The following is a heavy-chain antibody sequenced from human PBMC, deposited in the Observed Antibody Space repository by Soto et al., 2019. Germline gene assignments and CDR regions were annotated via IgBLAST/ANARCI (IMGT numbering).Heavy chain of an antibody. D-gene: IGHD3-22*01. J-gene: IGHJ4*02. Sequence: GGSLRLSCAASGFTFSSYAMHWVRQAPGTGLDWVALISYDGSDKDYADSVKGRFTISRDNSRNTLFLQMNSLRAEDTAVYYCARDYYKYYDSSGYYRSPAYWGQGTLVTVSS. CDR2: ISYDGSDK. CDR1: GFTFSSYA. CDR3: ARDYYKYYDSSGYYRSPAY. V-gene: IGHV3-30-3*01.